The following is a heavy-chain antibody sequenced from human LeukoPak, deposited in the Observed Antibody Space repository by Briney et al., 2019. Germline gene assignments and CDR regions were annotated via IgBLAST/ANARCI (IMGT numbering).Heavy chain of an antibody. CDR2: INHSGST. J-gene: IGHJ6*03. D-gene: IGHD3-3*01. CDR3: ARVTYYDFWSGYTAPYYYYYYMDV. V-gene: IGHV4-34*01. CDR1: GGSFSGYY. Sequence: SETLSLTCAVYGGSFSGYYWSWIRQPPGKGLEWIGEINHSGSTNYNPSLKSRVTISVDTSKNQFSLKLSSVTAADTAVYYCARVTYYDFWSGYTAPYYYYYYMDVWGKGTTVTVSS.